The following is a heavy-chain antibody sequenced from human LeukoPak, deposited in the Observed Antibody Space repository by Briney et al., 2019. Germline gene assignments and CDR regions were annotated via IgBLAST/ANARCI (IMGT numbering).Heavy chain of an antibody. CDR2: INHSGST. V-gene: IGHV4-39*07. Sequence: SETLSLTCTVSGGSISSGGYYWSWIRQPPGTGLEWIGEINHSGSTNYNPSLKSRVTISVDTSKNQFSLKLSSVTAADTAVYYCARDHSSGSAFDIWGQGTMVTVSS. D-gene: IGHD3-22*01. CDR3: ARDHSSGSAFDI. CDR1: GGSISSGGYY. J-gene: IGHJ3*02.